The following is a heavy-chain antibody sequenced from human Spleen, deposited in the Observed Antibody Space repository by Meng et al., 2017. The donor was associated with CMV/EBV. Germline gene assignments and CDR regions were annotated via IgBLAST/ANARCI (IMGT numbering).Heavy chain of an antibody. Sequence: ASGFTCSSYAMSWIRQAPGKGLEWVSAISGSGGSTYYADSVKGRFTISRDNSKNTLYLQMNSLRAEDTAVYYCAKVSDFWSGSFDYWGQGTLVTVSS. CDR1: GFTCSSYA. J-gene: IGHJ4*02. CDR3: AKVSDFWSGSFDY. V-gene: IGHV3-23*01. CDR2: ISGSGGST. D-gene: IGHD3-3*01.